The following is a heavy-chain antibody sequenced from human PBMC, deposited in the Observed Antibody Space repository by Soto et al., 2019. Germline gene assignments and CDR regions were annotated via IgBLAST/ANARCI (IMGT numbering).Heavy chain of an antibody. CDR3: ARQGGSIVRITIFGVVMGMDV. CDR1: GGSISSSSYY. V-gene: IGHV4-39*01. CDR2: IYYSGST. D-gene: IGHD3-3*01. Sequence: PSETLSLTCTVSGGSISSSSYYWGWIRPPPGKGLEWIGSIYYSGSTYYNPSLKSRVTISVDTSKNQFSLKLSSVTAADTAVYYCARQGGSIVRITIFGVVMGMDVWGQGTTVTVSS. J-gene: IGHJ6*02.